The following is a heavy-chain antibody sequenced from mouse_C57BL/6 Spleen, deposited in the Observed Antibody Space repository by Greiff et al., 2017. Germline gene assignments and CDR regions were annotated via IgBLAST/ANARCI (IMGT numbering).Heavy chain of an antibody. CDR2: IHPNSGST. D-gene: IGHD1-1*01. CDR3: AREGVVATKD. Sequence: VQLKQPGAELVKPGASVKLSCKASGYTFTSYWMHWVKQRPGQGLEWIGMIHPNSGSTNYNEKFKSKATLTVDKSSSTAYMQLSSLTSEDSAVYYCAREGVVATKDWGQGTLVTVSA. CDR1: GYTFTSYW. V-gene: IGHV1-64*01. J-gene: IGHJ3*01.